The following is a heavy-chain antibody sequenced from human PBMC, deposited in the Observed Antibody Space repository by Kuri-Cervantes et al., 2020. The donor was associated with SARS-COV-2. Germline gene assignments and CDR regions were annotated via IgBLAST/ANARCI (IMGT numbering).Heavy chain of an antibody. D-gene: IGHD6-19*01. CDR2: LYSDEP. CDR3: ARYRSGWSFDY. CDR1: GFTVSSNH. V-gene: IGHV3-53*01. J-gene: IGHJ4*02. Sequence: LSLTCAASGFTVSSNHMSWVRRGPGKGLEWVSILYSDEPYYADSVKGRFTISRDDSKNTLYLQMNSLRAEDTAVYYCARYRSGWSFDYWGQGTLVTVSS.